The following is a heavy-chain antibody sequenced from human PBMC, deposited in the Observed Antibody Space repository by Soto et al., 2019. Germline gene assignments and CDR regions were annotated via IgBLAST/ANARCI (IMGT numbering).Heavy chain of an antibody. CDR1: GYTFTGYY. Sequence: GASVKVSCKASGYTFTGYYMHWVRQAPGQGLEWMGWINPNSGGTNYAQKFQGWVTMTRDTSISTAYMELSRLRSDDTAVYYCARDIPSYHSSGWSWAFDIWGQGTMVTVSS. J-gene: IGHJ3*02. V-gene: IGHV1-2*04. CDR2: INPNSGGT. CDR3: ARDIPSYHSSGWSWAFDI. D-gene: IGHD6-19*01.